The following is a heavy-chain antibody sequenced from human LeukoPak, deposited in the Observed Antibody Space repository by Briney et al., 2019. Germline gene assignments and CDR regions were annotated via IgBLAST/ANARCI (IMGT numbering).Heavy chain of an antibody. D-gene: IGHD6-13*01. Sequence: SETLSLTCAVSGXSIRGYYWSWIRQSPGKGLEWIGHIYYSGSTYYNPSLKSRVTISVDTSKNQFSLKLSSVTAADTAVYYCARQSSGTAAFDIWGQGTMVTVSS. CDR1: GXSIRGYY. CDR2: IYYSGST. J-gene: IGHJ3*02. CDR3: ARQSSGTAAFDI. V-gene: IGHV4-59*04.